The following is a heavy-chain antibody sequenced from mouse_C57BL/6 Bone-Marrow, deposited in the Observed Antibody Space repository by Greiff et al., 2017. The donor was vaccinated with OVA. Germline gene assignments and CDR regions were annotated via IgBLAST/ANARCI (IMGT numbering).Heavy chain of an antibody. J-gene: IGHJ2*01. D-gene: IGHD1-1*01. CDR3: ARESTTVLVPYFDY. CDR2: IWTGGGT. CDR1: GFSLTSYA. V-gene: IGHV2-9-1*01. Sequence: VKLVESGPGLVAPSQSLSITCTVSGFSLTSYAISWVRQPPGKGLEWLGVIWTGGGTNYNSALKSRLSISKDNSKSQVFLKMNSLQTDDTARYYCARESTTVLVPYFDYWGQGTTLTVSS.